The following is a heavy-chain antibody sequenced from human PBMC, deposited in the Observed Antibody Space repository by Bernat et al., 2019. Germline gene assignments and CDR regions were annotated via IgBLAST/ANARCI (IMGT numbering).Heavy chain of an antibody. D-gene: IGHD6-13*01. V-gene: IGHV3-23*01. CDR3: AKEITAGGPGGCDQ. J-gene: IGHJ4*02. Sequence: EVQLLESGGGLLQPGGSLRLSCAASGFTFRNYAMGWVRQAPGKGLQWVSAIGAGGDTYYADSVKGRFTISRDNSKDTLFLQINGLRVDDTAIYYCAKEITAGGPGGCDQWGQGTWSRSPQ. CDR2: IGAGGDT. CDR1: GFTFRNYA.